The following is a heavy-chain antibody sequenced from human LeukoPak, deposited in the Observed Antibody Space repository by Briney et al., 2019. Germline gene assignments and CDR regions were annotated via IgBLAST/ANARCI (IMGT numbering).Heavy chain of an antibody. D-gene: IGHD2-15*01. CDR1: GGTFSSYA. CDR2: IIPIFGTA. J-gene: IGHJ5*02. CDR3: AMGLGYCSGGSCYYNWFDP. Sequence: SVKVSCKAPGGTFSSYAISWVRQAPGQGLEWMGGIIPIFGTANYAQKFQGRVTITADESTSTAYMELSSLRSEDTAVYYCAMGLGYCSGGSCYYNWFDPWGQGTLVTVSS. V-gene: IGHV1-69*01.